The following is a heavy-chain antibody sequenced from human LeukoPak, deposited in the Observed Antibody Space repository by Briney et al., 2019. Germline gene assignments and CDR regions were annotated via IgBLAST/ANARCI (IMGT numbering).Heavy chain of an antibody. CDR3: ARERSGYDN. J-gene: IGHJ4*02. V-gene: IGHV3-30*03. D-gene: IGHD5-12*01. Sequence: GGSLRLSCAASGSTFSSYGMHWVRQAPGKGLEWVAVISYDGSNKYYADSVKGRFTISRDNSKNTLYLQMNSLRAEDTAVYYCARERSGYDNWGQGTLVTVSS. CDR2: ISYDGSNK. CDR1: GSTFSSYG.